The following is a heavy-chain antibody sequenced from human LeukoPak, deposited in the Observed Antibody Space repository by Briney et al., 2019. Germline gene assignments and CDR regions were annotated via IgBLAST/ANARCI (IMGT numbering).Heavy chain of an antibody. CDR2: IYYSGST. CDR1: GGSISSYY. Sequence: SETLSLTCTVSGGSISSYYWSWIRQPPGKGLEWIGYIYYSGSTNYNPSLKSRVTISVDTSKNQFSLKLSSVTAADTAVYYCARAAPNLDGLNWFDPWGQGTLVTVSS. CDR3: ARAAPNLDGLNWFDP. D-gene: IGHD3/OR15-3a*01. J-gene: IGHJ5*02. V-gene: IGHV4-59*01.